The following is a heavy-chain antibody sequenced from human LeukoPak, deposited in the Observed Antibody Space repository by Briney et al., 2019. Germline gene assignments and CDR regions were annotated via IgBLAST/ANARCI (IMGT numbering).Heavy chain of an antibody. J-gene: IGHJ4*02. V-gene: IGHV3-23*01. D-gene: IGHD3-10*01. CDR2: ISGSGGST. Sequence: GGSLRLSCAASGFTFSRYAMNWLRQAPGKGLEWVSTISGSGGSTYYADSVKGRFTISRDNSKNTLYLQMNSLRAEDTAVYYCAKALGGSGSNFDYWGQGTLVTVSS. CDR1: GFTFSRYA. CDR3: AKALGGSGSNFDY.